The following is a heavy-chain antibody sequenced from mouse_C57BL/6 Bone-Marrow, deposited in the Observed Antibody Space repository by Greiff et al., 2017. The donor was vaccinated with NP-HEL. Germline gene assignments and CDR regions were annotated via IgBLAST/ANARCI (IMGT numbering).Heavy chain of an antibody. J-gene: IGHJ3*01. D-gene: IGHD2-4*01. V-gene: IGHV1-64*01. Sequence: VQLQQPGAELVKPGASVKLSCKASGYTFTSYWMHWVKQRPGQGLEWIGMIHPNSGSTNYNEKFKSKATLTVDKSSSTAYMQLSSLTSEDSAVYYCARQGDYDYDVWFAYWGQGTLVTVSA. CDR2: IHPNSGST. CDR1: GYTFTSYW. CDR3: ARQGDYDYDVWFAY.